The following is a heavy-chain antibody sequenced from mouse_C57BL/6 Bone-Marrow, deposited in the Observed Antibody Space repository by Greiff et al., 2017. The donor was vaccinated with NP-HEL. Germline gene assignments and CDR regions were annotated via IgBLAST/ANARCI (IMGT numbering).Heavy chain of an antibody. J-gene: IGHJ3*01. V-gene: IGHV2-4*01. D-gene: IGHD4-1*01. CDR2: IWSGGST. CDR3: AKSLNWAWFAY. Sequence: VQGVESGPGLVQPSQSLSITCTVSGFSLTSYGVHWVRQPPGKGLEWLGVIWSGGSTDYNAAFISRLSISKDNAKSQVFFKMNSLQADDTAIYYCAKSLNWAWFAYWGQGTLVTVSA. CDR1: GFSLTSYG.